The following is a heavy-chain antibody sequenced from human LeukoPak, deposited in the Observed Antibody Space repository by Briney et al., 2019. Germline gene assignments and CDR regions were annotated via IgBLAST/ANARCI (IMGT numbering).Heavy chain of an antibody. CDR1: GFSFDDYT. CDR3: AKDLGKVIAAAGTSGFDT. V-gene: IGHV3-43*01. J-gene: IGHJ4*01. CDR2: SNWDGGST. Sequence: GGSLRLSCAASGFSFDDYTMHWVRQRPGKGLEWVSLSNWDGGSTYYADSVKGRFIISRDTSKNSLYLQMHSLRADDTAFYYCAKDLGKVIAAAGTSGFDTWGRGTLVTVSS. D-gene: IGHD6-13*01.